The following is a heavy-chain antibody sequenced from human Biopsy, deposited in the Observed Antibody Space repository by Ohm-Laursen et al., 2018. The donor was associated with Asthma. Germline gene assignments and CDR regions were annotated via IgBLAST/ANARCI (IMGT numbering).Heavy chain of an antibody. J-gene: IGHJ6*02. V-gene: IGHV4-30-2*01. CDR1: DASINSGGYS. CDR2: PFHRGAT. Sequence: TLSLTCAVSDASINSGGYSWEWNPQPPGKGLGLISYPFHRGATHYNPSLKSRVTISVDRSQRQFSLKVNSVTAADTAVYYCARTSTLIQAANYFSYAMDVWGQGTTVTVSS. CDR3: ARTSTLIQAANYFSYAMDV. D-gene: IGHD2/OR15-2a*01.